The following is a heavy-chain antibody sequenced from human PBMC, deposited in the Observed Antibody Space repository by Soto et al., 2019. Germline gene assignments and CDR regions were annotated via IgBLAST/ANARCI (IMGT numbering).Heavy chain of an antibody. CDR2: ISGSGGST. V-gene: IGHV3-23*01. J-gene: IGHJ4*02. D-gene: IGHD2-2*01. CDR1: GFTFSSYA. Sequence: EVQLLESGGGLVQPGGSLRLSCAASGFTFSSYAMSWVRQAPGKGLEWVSAISGSGGSTYYADSVKGRFTISRDNSKNTLYLQMNSLRAEDTAVYYCAKHWEVVGYCSSTSCHTTGFHYWGQGTLVTVSS. CDR3: AKHWEVVGYCSSTSCHTTGFHY.